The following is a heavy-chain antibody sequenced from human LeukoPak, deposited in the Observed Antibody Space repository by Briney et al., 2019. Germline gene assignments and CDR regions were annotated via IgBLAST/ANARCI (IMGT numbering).Heavy chain of an antibody. CDR1: GFTFSSYW. D-gene: IGHD2-2*01. J-gene: IGHJ3*01. V-gene: IGHV3-66*01. Sequence: GGSLRLSCAASGFTFSSYWMHWVRQAPGKGLEWVSVLYSGGSTYYSDSAKGRFTISRDNSKNTLYLQMSSLTAEDTAVYYCARGLTPYHPDAFDVWGQGTMVTVSS. CDR3: ARGLTPYHPDAFDV. CDR2: LYSGGST.